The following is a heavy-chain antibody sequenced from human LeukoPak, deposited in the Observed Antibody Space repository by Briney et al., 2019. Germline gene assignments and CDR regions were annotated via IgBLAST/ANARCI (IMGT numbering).Heavy chain of an antibody. CDR2: IRSKADGGTT. D-gene: IGHD3-3*01. CDR3: TTXAPLEWXSYANDY. Sequence: GGSLRLSCAVSGFIFSNAWMSWVRQAPGKGLEWVGRIRSKADGGTTEHAAPVKGRFTISRDDSSNTLYLHMNSLKIEDTAVYYCTTXAPLEWXSYANDYWGQGTLVTVSS. CDR1: GFIFSNAW. J-gene: IGHJ4*02. V-gene: IGHV3-15*01.